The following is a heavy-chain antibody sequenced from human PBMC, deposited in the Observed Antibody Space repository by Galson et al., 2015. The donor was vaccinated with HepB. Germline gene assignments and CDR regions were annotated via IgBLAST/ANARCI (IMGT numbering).Heavy chain of an antibody. D-gene: IGHD6-13*01. CDR1: GFSFSSHY. J-gene: IGHJ4*02. CDR3: ARGGASSIPLDC. CDR2: IKPDGSDT. V-gene: IGHV3-7*03. Sequence: SLRLSCAASGFSFSSHYMSWVRQAPGRGPEWVANIKPDGSDTYYVDSMKGRFTISRDNAKNSLYLQMNSLRVDDTAVYYCARGGASSIPLDCWGQGTLVTVSS.